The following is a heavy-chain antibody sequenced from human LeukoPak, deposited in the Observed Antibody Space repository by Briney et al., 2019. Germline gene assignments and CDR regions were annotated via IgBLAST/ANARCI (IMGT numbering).Heavy chain of an antibody. CDR1: GGSIGSYY. V-gene: IGHV4-59*01. D-gene: IGHD2-2*01. CDR3: ARCRYQLAYFDY. CDR2: IYYSGST. Sequence: SETLSLTCTVSGGSIGSYYWSWIRQPPGEGLEWIGYIYYSGSTNYNPSLKSRVTISVDTSKNQFSLKLSSVTAADTAVYYCARCRYQLAYFDYWGQGTLVTVSS. J-gene: IGHJ4*02.